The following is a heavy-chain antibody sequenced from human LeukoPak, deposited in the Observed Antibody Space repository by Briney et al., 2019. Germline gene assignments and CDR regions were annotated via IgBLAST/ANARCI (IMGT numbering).Heavy chain of an antibody. CDR1: GGTFSSYA. V-gene: IGHV1-69*13. J-gene: IGHJ3*02. CDR3: ARVISGSGAFDI. CDR2: IIPIFGTA. Sequence: GASVKVSCKASGGTFSSYAISWVRQAPGQGLECMGRIIPIFGTANYAQKFHGRVTITADESTSTAYMEMSSLRSEDTAVYYCARVISGSGAFDIGGQGTMVTVSS. D-gene: IGHD5-12*01.